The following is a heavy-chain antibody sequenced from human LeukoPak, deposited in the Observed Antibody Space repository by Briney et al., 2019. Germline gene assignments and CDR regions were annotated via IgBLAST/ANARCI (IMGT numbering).Heavy chain of an antibody. CDR1: GGSFSGYY. CDR2: INHSGNT. V-gene: IGHV4-34*01. Sequence: SETLSLTCAVYGGSFSGYYWTWIRQPPGKGLEWIGEINHSGNTNYNPSLKSRVTISIDTSKHQFSLKLSSVTAADTAVYYCARAGDSYGYNYYYMDVWGKGTTVTVSS. CDR3: ARAGDSYGYNYYYMDV. J-gene: IGHJ6*03. D-gene: IGHD5-18*01.